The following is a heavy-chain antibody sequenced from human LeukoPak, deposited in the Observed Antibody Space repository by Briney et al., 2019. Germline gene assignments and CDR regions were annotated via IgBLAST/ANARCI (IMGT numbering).Heavy chain of an antibody. J-gene: IGHJ4*02. CDR3: TRDWRSLGFDY. V-gene: IGHV3-21*01. D-gene: IGHD1-26*01. CDR2: ITSSGDYI. CDR1: GFSFGTYS. Sequence: GGSLRLSCAVSGFSFGTYSMNWVRQAPGKGLEWVSSITSSGDYIYYADSVKGRFTISRDNAKNSLYLQMNSLRAEDTAVYYCTRDWRSLGFDYWGQGTQVTVSS.